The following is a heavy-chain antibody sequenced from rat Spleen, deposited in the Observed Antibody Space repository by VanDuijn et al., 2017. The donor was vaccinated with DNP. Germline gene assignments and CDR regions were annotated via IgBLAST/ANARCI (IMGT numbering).Heavy chain of an antibody. CDR1: GYSITSNHK. D-gene: IGHD1-1*01. Sequence: EVQLQESGPGLVKPSQSLSLTCSVTGYSITSNHKWSWIRKFPGNELEWMGYINNAGSTNYNPSLKGRFSITRDTSKNQFFLQVNSLTTEETATYYCARLRLEWEVRAMDAWGQGTLVTVSS. CDR2: INNAGST. J-gene: IGHJ4*01. CDR3: ARLRLEWEVRAMDA. V-gene: IGHV3-3*01.